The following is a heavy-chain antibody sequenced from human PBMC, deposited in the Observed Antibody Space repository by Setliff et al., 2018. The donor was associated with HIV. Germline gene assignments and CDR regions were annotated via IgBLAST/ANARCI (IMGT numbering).Heavy chain of an antibody. CDR3: ARDDGGYNYAEAFDV. CDR1: GYIFSTYG. J-gene: IGHJ3*01. D-gene: IGHD3-16*01. CDR2: ISAYNGNT. V-gene: IGHV1-18*01. Sequence: ASVKVSCKASGYIFSTYGINWVRQAPGQGLEWMGWISAYNGNTNYAQKLQGRVTMTTDTSTSTAYMELRSLRSDDTAVYYCARDDGGYNYAEAFDVWGQGTMVTVSS.